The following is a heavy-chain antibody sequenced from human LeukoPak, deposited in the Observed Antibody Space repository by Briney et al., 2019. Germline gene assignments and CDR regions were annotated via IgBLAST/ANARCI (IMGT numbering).Heavy chain of an antibody. CDR2: IYYSGTT. D-gene: IGHD3-22*01. CDR3: ARSTSGYYSKHYYFYMDV. V-gene: IGHV4-59*01. CDR1: GASISSYF. J-gene: IGHJ6*03. Sequence: SETLSLTCTVSGASISSYFWSWVRQPPGKGLEWIGYIYYSGTTNYNPSLKSRIAISLDTSKKQFSLRMRSVTAADTAVYYCARSTSGYYSKHYYFYMDVWGKGTTVTVSS.